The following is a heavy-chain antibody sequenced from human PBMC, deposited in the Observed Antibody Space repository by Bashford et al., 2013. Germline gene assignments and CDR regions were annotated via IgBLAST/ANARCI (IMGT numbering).Heavy chain of an antibody. D-gene: IGHD2-15*01. J-gene: IGHJ4*02. CDR3: ARLGEYRSGGTSYAGGFFDY. V-gene: IGHV5-51*01. CDR1: GYSFTSYW. Sequence: GESLKISCKGSGYSFTSYWIGWVRQMPGKGLEWMGIIYPGDSDTRYSPSFQGQVTMSADKSLSTAYLQWSSLKASDSALYYCARLGEYRSGGTSYAGGFFDYWGQGTVVTVSS. CDR2: IYPGDSDT.